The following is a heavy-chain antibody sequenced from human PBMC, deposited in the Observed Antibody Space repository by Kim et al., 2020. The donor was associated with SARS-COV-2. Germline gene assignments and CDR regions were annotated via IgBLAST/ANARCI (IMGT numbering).Heavy chain of an antibody. J-gene: IGHJ4*02. CDR2: INHSGST. D-gene: IGHD1-26*01. CDR3: ARGESGSYFLGWDY. Sequence: SETLSLTCAVYGGSFSGYYWSWIRQPPGKGLEWIGEINHSGSTNYNPSLKSRVTISVDTSKNQFSLKLSSVTAADTAVYYCARGESGSYFLGWDYWGQGT. V-gene: IGHV4-34*01. CDR1: GGSFSGYY.